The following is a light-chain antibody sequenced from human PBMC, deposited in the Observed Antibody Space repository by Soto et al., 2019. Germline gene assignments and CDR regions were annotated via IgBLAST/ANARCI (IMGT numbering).Light chain of an antibody. Sequence: QSVLTQPPSASGTPGQRVTISCSGSSSNIGSRTVSWYQHLPGTAPKLVIYTTNQRPSGVPDRFSGSKSGASASLAINDLQSEDEADYYCAAWDDSLNGPIFGGGTQLTVL. CDR1: SSNIGSRT. J-gene: IGLJ2*01. V-gene: IGLV1-44*01. CDR3: AAWDDSLNGPI. CDR2: TTN.